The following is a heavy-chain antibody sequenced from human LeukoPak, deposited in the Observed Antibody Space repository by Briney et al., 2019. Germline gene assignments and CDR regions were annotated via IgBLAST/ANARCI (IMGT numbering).Heavy chain of an antibody. J-gene: IGHJ4*02. D-gene: IGHD3-22*01. CDR3: ARAPDSSGYFYYFDY. V-gene: IGHV3-30-3*01. Sequence: GGSLRLSCGGSGFTFSRYAMNWVRQAPGQGLEWVSIISYGGNNTHYSESVKGRFTISRDNTKNMVYLQMNSLRAEDTAVYYCARAPDSSGYFYYFDYWGQGALVTVSS. CDR2: ISYGGNNT. CDR1: GFTFSRYA.